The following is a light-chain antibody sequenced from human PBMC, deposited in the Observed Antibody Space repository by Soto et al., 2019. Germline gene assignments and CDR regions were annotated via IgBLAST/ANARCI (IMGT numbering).Light chain of an antibody. V-gene: IGLV2-14*01. CDR2: DVS. Sequence: QSALTQPVSVSGSPGQSVTISCTGTSRDVGGYNYVSWYQQHPGKAPKLMISDVSNRPSGVSNRFSGSKSGNTASLTISGLQPEDEDEDYCSSYTSSSTFPYVFGTGTKLTV. J-gene: IGLJ1*01. CDR3: SSYTSSSTFPYV. CDR1: SRDVGGYNY.